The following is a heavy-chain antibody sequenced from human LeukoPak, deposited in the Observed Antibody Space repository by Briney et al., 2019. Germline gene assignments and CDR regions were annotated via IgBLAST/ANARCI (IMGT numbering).Heavy chain of an antibody. CDR1: GGSFSGYY. CDR3: ARARTSYAVRGVFDC. J-gene: IGHJ4*02. D-gene: IGHD3-10*01. CDR2: INHSGST. V-gene: IGHV4-34*01. Sequence: SETLSLTCAVYGGSFSGYYWSWIRQPPGKGLEWIGEINHSGSTNYNPSLKSRVTISVDTSKNQFSLKLSSVTAADTAVYYCARARTSYAVRGVFDCWGQGTLVTVSS.